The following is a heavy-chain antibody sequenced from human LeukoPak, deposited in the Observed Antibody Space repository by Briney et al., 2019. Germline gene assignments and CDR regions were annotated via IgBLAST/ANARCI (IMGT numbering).Heavy chain of an antibody. CDR3: ARFERDYYVVLTGPSDYYYMDV. J-gene: IGHJ6*03. CDR2: ISFAGDIY. CDR1: GFTFTSYA. V-gene: IGHV3-30*04. D-gene: IGHD3-9*01. Sequence: GGSLRLSCAASGFTFTSYAMHWVRQAPGKGLEWVAVISFAGDIYYYADSVKGRFTISRDNSKNTLFLQMNSLRTEDTAVYYCARFERDYYVVLTGPSDYYYMDVWGKGTTVTISS.